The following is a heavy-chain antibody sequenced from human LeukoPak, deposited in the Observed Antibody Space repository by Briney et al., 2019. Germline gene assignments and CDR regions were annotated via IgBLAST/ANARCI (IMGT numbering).Heavy chain of an antibody. CDR2: IYYSGST. CDR3: ARDTGYFDY. CDR1: GDSISGYY. V-gene: IGHV4-39*02. J-gene: IGHJ4*02. Sequence: SGPGLVKPSETLSLTCTVSGDSISGYYWNWIRQPPGKGLEWIGSIYYSGSTYYNPSLKSRVTISVDTSKNQFSLKLSSVTAADTAVYYCARDTGYFDYWGQGTLVTVSS. D-gene: IGHD4-17*01.